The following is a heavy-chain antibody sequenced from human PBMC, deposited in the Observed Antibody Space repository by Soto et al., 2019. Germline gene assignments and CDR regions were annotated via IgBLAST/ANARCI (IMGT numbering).Heavy chain of an antibody. CDR3: ARRKLGIDAFDI. D-gene: IGHD7-27*01. V-gene: IGHV1-3*01. Sequence: ASVKVSCKASGYTFTSYAMHWVRQAPGQRLEWMGWINAGNGNTKYSQKFQGRVTITRDTSASTAYMELSSLRSEDTAVYYCARRKLGIDAFDIWGQGTMVTVSS. CDR2: INAGNGNT. CDR1: GYTFTSYA. J-gene: IGHJ3*02.